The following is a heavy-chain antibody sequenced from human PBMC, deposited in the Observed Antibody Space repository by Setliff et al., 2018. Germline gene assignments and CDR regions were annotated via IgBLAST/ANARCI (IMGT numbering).Heavy chain of an antibody. CDR1: GDFISSGGYT. D-gene: IGHD3-22*01. CDR2: IFYNGNT. V-gene: IGHV4-31*03. Sequence: PSETLSLTCNVSGDFISSGGYTWNWIRQHPEMGLEWIGYIFYNGNTFYNPSLQSRVTISVDTSKNQFSLKLTSLNAADSAVYYCARASHSYGSPNRFDPWGPGTLVTVSS. J-gene: IGHJ5*02. CDR3: ARASHSYGSPNRFDP.